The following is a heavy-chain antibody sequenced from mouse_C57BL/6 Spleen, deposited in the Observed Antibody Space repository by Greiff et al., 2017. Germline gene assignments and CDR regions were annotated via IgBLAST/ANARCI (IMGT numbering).Heavy chain of an antibody. CDR3: ARSDGYDADYAMDY. CDR1: GYTFTSYW. J-gene: IGHJ4*01. CDR2: INPSNGGT. V-gene: IGHV1-53*01. Sequence: QVQLKQPGTELVKPGASVKLSCKASGYTFTSYWMHWVKQRPGQGLEWIGNINPSNGGTNYNEKFKSKATLTVDKSSSTAYMQLSSLTSEDSAIYKCARSDGYDADYAMDYWGQGTSVTVSS. D-gene: IGHD2-2*01.